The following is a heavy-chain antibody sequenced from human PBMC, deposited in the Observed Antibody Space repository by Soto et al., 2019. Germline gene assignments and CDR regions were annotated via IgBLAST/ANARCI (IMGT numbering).Heavy chain of an antibody. CDR2: MNPNIGNT. CDR3: ARDRIAALPFHYYYGMDV. D-gene: IGHD6-6*01. CDR1: GYTFTSYD. V-gene: IGHV1-8*01. J-gene: IGHJ6*02. Sequence: QVQLVQSGAEVKKPGASVQVSCTASGYTFTSYDINWVRQATGQGLEWMGWMNPNIGNTGYAEKFQGRVTMTRNTSISTAYMELRSLRSEDTAVYYCARDRIAALPFHYYYGMDVWGQGTTVTVSS.